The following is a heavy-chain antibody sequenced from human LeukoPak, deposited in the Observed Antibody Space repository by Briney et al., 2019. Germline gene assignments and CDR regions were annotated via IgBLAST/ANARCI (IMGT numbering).Heavy chain of an antibody. CDR1: GFTFSSYA. J-gene: IGHJ4*02. D-gene: IGHD2-2*01. Sequence: PGGSLRLSCAASGFTFSSYAMSWVRQAPGKGLEWVSAISGSGGSTYYADSVKGRFTISRDNSKNTLYRQMNSLRAEDTAVYYCAKDLVVVPAAIDYFDYWGQGTLVTVSS. CDR3: AKDLVVVPAAIDYFDY. CDR2: ISGSGGST. V-gene: IGHV3-23*01.